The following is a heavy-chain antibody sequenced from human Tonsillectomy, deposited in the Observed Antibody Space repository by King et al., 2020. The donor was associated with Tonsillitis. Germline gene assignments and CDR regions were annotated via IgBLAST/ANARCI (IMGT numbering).Heavy chain of an antibody. Sequence: VQLVESGGALVQPGGSLRLSCAASGFTFSSYAMSWVRQAPGKGLEWVSNISDSGGSTFYADSVKGRFTISRDNSKNTLYLQMNSLRAEDTAVYYCVKHSGRHSGGEGGQGTLVTVSS. V-gene: IGHV3-23*04. CDR3: VKHSGRHSGGE. CDR1: GFTFSSYA. J-gene: IGHJ4*02. CDR2: ISDSGGST. D-gene: IGHD1-26*01.